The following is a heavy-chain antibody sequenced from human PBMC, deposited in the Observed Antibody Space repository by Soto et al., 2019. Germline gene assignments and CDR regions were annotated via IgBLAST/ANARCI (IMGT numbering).Heavy chain of an antibody. D-gene: IGHD3-3*01. CDR3: ARGTIFGVAQADAFDI. CDR2: ISSSSSTI. CDR1: GFTFSSYS. V-gene: IGHV3-48*01. Sequence: GGSLRLSCAASGFTFSSYSMNWVRQAPGKGLEWVSYISSSSSTIYYADSVKGRFTISRDNAKNSLYLQMNSLRAEDTAVYYCARGTIFGVAQADAFDIWGQGTMVTVSS. J-gene: IGHJ3*02.